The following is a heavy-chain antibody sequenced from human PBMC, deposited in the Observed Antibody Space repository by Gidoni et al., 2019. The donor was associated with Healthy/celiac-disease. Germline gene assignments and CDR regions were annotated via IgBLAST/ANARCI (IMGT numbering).Heavy chain of an antibody. CDR2: ISSSSSYI. D-gene: IGHD4-17*01. Sequence: EVQLVESGGGLVQPGGSLRLSCEASGFTLSRYSMNWVRQAPGKGLEWVSSISSSSSYIYYADSVKGRFTISRDNAKNSLYLQMNSLRAEDTAVYYCARDARYYGDYEGEVDYWGQGTLVTVSS. J-gene: IGHJ4*02. V-gene: IGHV3-21*01. CDR1: GFTLSRYS. CDR3: ARDARYYGDYEGEVDY.